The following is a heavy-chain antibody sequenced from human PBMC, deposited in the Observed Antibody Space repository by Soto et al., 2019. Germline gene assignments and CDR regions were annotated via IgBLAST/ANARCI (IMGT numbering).Heavy chain of an antibody. Sequence: EVQLVESGGGLVQPGRSLRLSCAASGLTFDDYAMHWVRQAPGKGLEWVSGISWNSDNIGYADSVKGRFTISRDNAKNSLFLQMSSLRADDTALYYCAKDISTRSPESYYMDVWGKGTTVTVSS. V-gene: IGHV3-9*01. J-gene: IGHJ6*03. CDR3: AKDISTRSPESYYMDV. CDR1: GLTFDDYA. D-gene: IGHD3-16*01. CDR2: ISWNSDNI.